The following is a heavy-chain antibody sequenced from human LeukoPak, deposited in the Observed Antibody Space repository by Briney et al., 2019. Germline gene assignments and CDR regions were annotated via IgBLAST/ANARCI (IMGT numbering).Heavy chain of an antibody. J-gene: IGHJ4*02. CDR3: AREKYDSSGYYPLGY. CDR2: INPNSGDT. CDR1: GYTFTGDY. V-gene: IGHV1-2*02. Sequence: ASVKVSCEASGYTFTGDYMHWVRQAPGQGLEWMGWINPNSGDTNHAQEFQGRVTMTRDTSISTAYMELSSLRSDDTAVYYCAREKYDSSGYYPLGYWGQGTLVTVSS. D-gene: IGHD3-22*01.